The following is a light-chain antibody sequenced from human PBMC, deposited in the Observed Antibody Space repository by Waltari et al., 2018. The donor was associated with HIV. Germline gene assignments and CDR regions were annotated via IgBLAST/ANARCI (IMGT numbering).Light chain of an antibody. CDR3: QSTHSRGTYVV. Sequence: SYELTQPPSVSVSPGQTARITCAGDALPQPQAYWYQRTQGQASVLVRHKVTESPSGIPERFSVASSGTTVTLPSRGVQAEDEASYDCQSTHSRGTYVVFGGGTKLTVL. CDR1: ALPQPQ. J-gene: IGLJ2*01. CDR2: KVT. V-gene: IGLV3-25*03.